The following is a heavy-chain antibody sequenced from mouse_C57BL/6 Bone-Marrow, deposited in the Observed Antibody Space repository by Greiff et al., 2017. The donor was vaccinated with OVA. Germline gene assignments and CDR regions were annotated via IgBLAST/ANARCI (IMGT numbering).Heavy chain of an antibody. CDR1: GYTFTDYN. CDR2: INPNNGGT. J-gene: IGHJ3*01. V-gene: IGHV1-22*01. D-gene: IGHD1-1*01. Sequence: VQLKESGPELVKPGASVKMSCKASGYTFTDYNMHWVKQSHGKSLEWIGYINPNNGGTSYNQKFKGKATLTVNKSSSTAYMELRSLTSEDSAVYYGASKDYYYGSPWFAYWGQGTLVTVSA. CDR3: ASKDYYYGSPWFAY.